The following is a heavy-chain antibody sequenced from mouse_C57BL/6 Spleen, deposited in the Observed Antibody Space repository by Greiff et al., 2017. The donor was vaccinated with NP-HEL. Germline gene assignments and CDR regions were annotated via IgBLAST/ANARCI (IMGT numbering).Heavy chain of an antibody. CDR3: ARRDYGSTAY. CDR2: IYPGSGST. CDR1: GYTFTSYW. J-gene: IGHJ3*01. D-gene: IGHD1-1*01. V-gene: IGHV1-55*01. Sequence: VQLQQPGAELVKPGASVKMSCKASGYTFTSYWITWVKQRPGQGLEWIGDIYPGSGSTNYNEKFKSKATLTVDKSSSTAYMQLSSLTSEDSAVYYCARRDYGSTAYWGQGTLVTVSA.